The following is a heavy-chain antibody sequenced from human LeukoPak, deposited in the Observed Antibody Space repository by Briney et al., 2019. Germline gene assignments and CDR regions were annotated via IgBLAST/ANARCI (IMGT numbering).Heavy chain of an antibody. V-gene: IGHV1-2*02. D-gene: IGHD3-10*01. CDR1: GYTFTDYY. J-gene: IGHJ4*02. Sequence: ASVKVSCKASGYTFTDYYMHWVRQAPGQGLEWMGWINPNSGGTNYAQKLQGRVTMTTDTSTSTAYMELRSLRSDDTAVYYCARDVWFGELMYYWGQGTLVTVSS. CDR3: ARDVWFGELMYY. CDR2: INPNSGGT.